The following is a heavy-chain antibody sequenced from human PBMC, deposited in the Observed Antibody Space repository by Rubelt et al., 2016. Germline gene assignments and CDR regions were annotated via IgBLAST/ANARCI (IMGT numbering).Heavy chain of an antibody. Sequence: QVQQVQSGAEVKKPGASVKVSCKASGYTFTSYGISWVRQAPGQGLEWMGWINPNSGGTNYARKFQGRVTMTSDTSISTDYMELSRLRSDDTAMYYCARDKVAGAIDFWGQGTLVTVSS. V-gene: IGHV1-2*02. CDR2: INPNSGGT. D-gene: IGHD6-19*01. J-gene: IGHJ4*02. CDR1: GYTFTSYG. CDR3: ARDKVAGAIDF.